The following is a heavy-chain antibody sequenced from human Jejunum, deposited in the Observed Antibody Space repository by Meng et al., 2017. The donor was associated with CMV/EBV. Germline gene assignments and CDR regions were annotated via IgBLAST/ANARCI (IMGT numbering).Heavy chain of an antibody. J-gene: IGHJ4*02. Sequence: QSGSELNKPGASVQFSCKASGYTFTNYGITWVRQAPGQGLEWMGWISAYNGNTNYAQTLQGRVTMTTDTSTSTAYMELGSLRSDDTAVYYCARVEVGITSGDYWGQGTLVTVSS. D-gene: IGHD1-26*01. CDR2: ISAYNGNT. V-gene: IGHV1-18*01. CDR3: ARVEVGITSGDY. CDR1: GYTFTNYG.